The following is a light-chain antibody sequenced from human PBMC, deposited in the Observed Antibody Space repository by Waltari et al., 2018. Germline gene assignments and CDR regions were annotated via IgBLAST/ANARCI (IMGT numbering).Light chain of an antibody. CDR3: QQYYSTPLT. CDR1: QSVLYSSNNKNY. J-gene: IGKJ4*01. Sequence: SLGERATINCKSSQSVLYSSNNKNYLAWYQQKPGQPPKLLIYWASTRESGVPDRFSGSGSGTDFTLTISSLQAEDVAVYYCQQYYSTPLTFGGGTKVEIK. V-gene: IGKV4-1*01. CDR2: WAS.